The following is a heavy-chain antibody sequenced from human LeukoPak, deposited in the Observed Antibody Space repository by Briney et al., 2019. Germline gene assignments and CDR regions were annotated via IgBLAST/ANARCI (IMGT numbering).Heavy chain of an antibody. Sequence: SVKVSCKASGGTFSSYAISWVRQAPGQGLEWMGGIIPIFGTANYAQKFLGRVTITADESTSTAYMELSSLRSEDTAVYYCARTSADYDILTGYFDYWGQGTLVTVSS. V-gene: IGHV1-69*13. CDR2: IIPIFGTA. D-gene: IGHD3-9*01. CDR1: GGTFSSYA. J-gene: IGHJ4*02. CDR3: ARTSADYDILTGYFDY.